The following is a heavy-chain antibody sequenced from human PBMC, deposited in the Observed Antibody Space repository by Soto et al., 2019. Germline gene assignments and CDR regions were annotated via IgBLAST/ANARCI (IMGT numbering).Heavy chain of an antibody. J-gene: IGHJ4*02. V-gene: IGHV1-69*13. CDR3: ARPRESDFPGITMIVPFDY. D-gene: IGHD3-22*01. CDR1: GGTFSSYA. Sequence: ASVKVSCKASGGTFSSYAISWVRQAPGQGLEWMGGIIPIFGTANYAQKFQGRVTITADESTSTAYMELSSLRSEDTAVYYCARPRESDFPGITMIVPFDYWGQGTLVTVSS. CDR2: IIPIFGTA.